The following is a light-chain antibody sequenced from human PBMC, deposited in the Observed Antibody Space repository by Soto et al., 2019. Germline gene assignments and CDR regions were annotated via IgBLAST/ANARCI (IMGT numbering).Light chain of an antibody. V-gene: IGKV1-33*01. CDR3: QQYDNLPLP. J-gene: IGKJ5*01. Sequence: DIQMTQSPSSLSASVGDRVTITCQASQDISNYLNWYQQKPGKAPKLLIYDASNLETGVPSRFSVTGSWTDFTFPIRSLQPEDIATYYCQQYDNLPLPFGQGTRLEIK. CDR1: QDISNY. CDR2: DAS.